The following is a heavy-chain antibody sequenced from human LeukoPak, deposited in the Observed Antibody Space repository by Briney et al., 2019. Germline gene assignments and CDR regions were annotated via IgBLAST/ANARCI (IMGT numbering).Heavy chain of an antibody. J-gene: IGHJ6*02. CDR3: ARDAGIAAAGIYYYYGMDV. D-gene: IGHD6-13*01. V-gene: IGHV4-59*01. CDR1: GGSISSYY. CDR2: IYYSGST. Sequence: PSETLSLTCTVSGGSISSYYWSWIRQPPGKGVEGIGYIYYSGSTNYNPSLKSRVTISVATSKTQFSLKLSSVTAADTAVYYCARDAGIAAAGIYYYYGMDVWGQGTTVTVSS.